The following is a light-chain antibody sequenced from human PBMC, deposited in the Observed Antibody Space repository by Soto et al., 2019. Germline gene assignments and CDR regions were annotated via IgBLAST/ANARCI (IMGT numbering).Light chain of an antibody. CDR3: QQSGDNPPWT. J-gene: IGKJ1*01. Sequence: DIQMTQSPSSLSASVGDRVIITCRASQSIRKYLNWYQHKPGKVPTLLIYAASSLQSGVPSRFSGSVSGTEFTLTITSLQPEDFATYYCQQSGDNPPWTFGHGTKVEIK. CDR1: QSIRKY. V-gene: IGKV1-39*01. CDR2: AAS.